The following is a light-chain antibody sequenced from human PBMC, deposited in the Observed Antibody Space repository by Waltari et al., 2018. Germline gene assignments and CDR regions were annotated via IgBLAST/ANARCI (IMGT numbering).Light chain of an antibody. Sequence: QSVLTQPHSASGTPGQRVIISCSGCSPNVGSNVVNWYHQLPGTAPTLLIFNDVDRPSGVPDRFSGSRSATSASLAISGLQSDDESTYYCASWDDRLDAYVFGTGTRVTVL. J-gene: IGLJ1*01. CDR2: NDV. CDR3: ASWDDRLDAYV. V-gene: IGLV1-44*01. CDR1: SPNVGSNV.